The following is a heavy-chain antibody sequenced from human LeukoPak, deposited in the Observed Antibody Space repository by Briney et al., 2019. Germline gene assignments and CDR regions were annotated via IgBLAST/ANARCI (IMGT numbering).Heavy chain of an antibody. V-gene: IGHV7-4-1*02. Sequence: ASVKVSCKASGGTFSSYAISWVRQAPGQGLEWMGWINTNTGNPTYAQGFTGRFVFSLDTSVSTAYLQISSLKAEDTAVYYCARGRLITMMGGLAYWGQGTLVTVSS. CDR3: ARGRLITMMGGLAY. CDR2: INTNTGNP. D-gene: IGHD3-22*01. CDR1: GGTFSSYA. J-gene: IGHJ4*02.